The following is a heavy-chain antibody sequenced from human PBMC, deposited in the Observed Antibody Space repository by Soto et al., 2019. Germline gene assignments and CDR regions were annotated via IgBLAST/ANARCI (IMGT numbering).Heavy chain of an antibody. CDR1: GYTFTGYY. Sequence: ASVKVSCKASGYTFTGYYMHWVRQAPGQGLEWMGWINPNSGGTNYAQKFQGWVTMTRDTSISTAYMELSRLRSDDTAVYYCARGGGFQWLAADYWGQGTLVTVSS. D-gene: IGHD6-19*01. V-gene: IGHV1-2*04. CDR3: ARGGGFQWLAADY. J-gene: IGHJ4*02. CDR2: INPNSGGT.